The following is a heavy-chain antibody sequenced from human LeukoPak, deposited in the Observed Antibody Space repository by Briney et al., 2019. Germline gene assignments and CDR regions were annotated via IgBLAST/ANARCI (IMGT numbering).Heavy chain of an antibody. CDR3: ARDLGGSSYYYYGMDV. V-gene: IGHV4-59*01. CDR1: GGSISSYY. D-gene: IGHD1-26*01. J-gene: IGHJ6*02. CDR2: IYYSGST. Sequence: SETLSLTCTVFGGSISSYYWSWIRQPPGKGLEWIGYIYYSGSTNYNPSLKSRVTISVDTSKNQFSLKLSSVTAADTAVYYCARDLGGSSYYYYGMDVWGQGTTVTVSS.